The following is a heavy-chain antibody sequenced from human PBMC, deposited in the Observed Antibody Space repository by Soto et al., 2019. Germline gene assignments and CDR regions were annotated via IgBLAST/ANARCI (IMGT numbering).Heavy chain of an antibody. V-gene: IGHV4-4*07. J-gene: IGHJ5*02. CDR2: IYSSGST. D-gene: IGHD6-19*01. CDR3: ARVQHSSGSYRRFDP. Sequence: PSESLSLTCTVSGGSISGYYWTWIRQPAGKGLEYIGRIYSSGSTNFSPSLKSRVTMSVDTSQNQFSLKLTSMTAADTAVYYCARVQHSSGSYRRFDPWGQGTLVTVSS. CDR1: GGSISGYY.